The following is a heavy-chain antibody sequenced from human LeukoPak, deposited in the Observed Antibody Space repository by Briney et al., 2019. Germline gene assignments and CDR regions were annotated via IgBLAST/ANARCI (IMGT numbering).Heavy chain of an antibody. J-gene: IGHJ4*02. D-gene: IGHD2-2*01. CDR1: GFSFRNTW. CDR2: ISGSGGST. CDR3: AKDTGYCSGTSCYVFDY. Sequence: GGSLRLSCTASGFSFRNTWMSWVRQAPGKGLEWVSAISGSGGSTYYADSVKGRFTISRDNSKNTLYLQMNSLRAEDTAVYYCAKDTGYCSGTSCYVFDYWGQGTLVTVSS. V-gene: IGHV3-23*01.